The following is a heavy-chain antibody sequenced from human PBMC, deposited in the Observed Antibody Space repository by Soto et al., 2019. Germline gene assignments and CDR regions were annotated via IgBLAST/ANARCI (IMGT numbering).Heavy chain of an antibody. CDR2: ISGSGVRT. Sequence: EVQLLESGGGLIQPGGSLRLSCAASGFTFSTYAMTWVRQAPGKGLEWVSGISGSGVRTYYADSVKGRFTISRDNSKNTLDLQMNSLRAEDTAIYYCAKDHAREQFVRGENWFDSWGQGTLVTVSS. CDR3: AKDHAREQFVRGENWFDS. J-gene: IGHJ5*01. D-gene: IGHD6-6*01. V-gene: IGHV3-23*01. CDR1: GFTFSTYA.